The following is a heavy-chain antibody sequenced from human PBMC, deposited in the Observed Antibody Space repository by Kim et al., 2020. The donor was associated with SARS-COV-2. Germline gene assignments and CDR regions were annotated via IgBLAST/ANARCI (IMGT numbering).Heavy chain of an antibody. CDR1: GFTFDDYG. CDR2: INWNGGST. Sequence: GGSLRLSCAASGFTFDDYGMSWVRQAPGKGLEWVSGINWNGGSTGYADSVKGRFTISRDNAKNSLYLQMNSLRAEDTALYHCARRYYGSGSPYYFDYWGQGTLVTVSS. J-gene: IGHJ4*02. D-gene: IGHD3-10*01. CDR3: ARRYYGSGSPYYFDY. V-gene: IGHV3-20*01.